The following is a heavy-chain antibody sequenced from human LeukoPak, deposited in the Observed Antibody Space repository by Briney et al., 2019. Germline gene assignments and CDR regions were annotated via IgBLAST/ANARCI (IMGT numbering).Heavy chain of an antibody. CDR3: AREYSSSSGGYFDY. V-gene: IGHV4-31*03. CDR2: IYWSGST. Sequence: SETLSLTCTVSGGSISSGGYYWSWIRPHPGKGLVWIGYIYWSGSTYYNPSLKSRVTISVDTYKNQFSLQLSSVTAADTAVYYCAREYSSSSGGYFDYWGQGTLVTVSS. CDR1: GGSISSGGYY. D-gene: IGHD6-6*01. J-gene: IGHJ4*02.